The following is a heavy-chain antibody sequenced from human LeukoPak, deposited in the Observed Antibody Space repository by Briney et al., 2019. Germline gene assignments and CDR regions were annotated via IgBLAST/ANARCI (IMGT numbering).Heavy chain of an antibody. CDR2: IYSGGST. Sequence: GSLRLSCAASGLTISNNFMGWVRQAPGKGLEWVSLIYSGGSTYSADSVKGRFTISRDNSKNTLHLQMNSLRAEDTAVYYCARDTDYYGSGRHGYFDHWGQGTLVTVSS. CDR3: ARDTDYYGSGRHGYFDH. V-gene: IGHV3-66*01. CDR1: GLTISNNF. D-gene: IGHD3-10*01. J-gene: IGHJ1*01.